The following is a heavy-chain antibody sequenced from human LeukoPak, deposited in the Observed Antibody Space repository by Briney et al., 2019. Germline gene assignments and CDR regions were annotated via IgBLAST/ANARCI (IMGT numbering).Heavy chain of an antibody. D-gene: IGHD3-16*01. V-gene: IGHV1-2*02. CDR1: GYTFTGYY. Sequence: GASVKVPCKASGYTFTGYYMHWVRQAPGQGVEWMGWINPNSGGTNYAQKFQGRVTMTSDTSISTAYMELSRLRSDDTAVYYCARLRLGEFDAFDIWGQGTMVTVSS. CDR3: ARLRLGEFDAFDI. CDR2: INPNSGGT. J-gene: IGHJ3*02.